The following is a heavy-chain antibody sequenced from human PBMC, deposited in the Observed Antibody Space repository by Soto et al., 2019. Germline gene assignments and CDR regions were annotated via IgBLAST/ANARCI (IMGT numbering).Heavy chain of an antibody. J-gene: IGHJ6*02. Sequence: QVQLVQSGAEVKKPESSVRVSCKASGGTFNNYAITWVRQTPGQGPEWMGGTIPMFGTTNYAEKFQGRVTITADESTNTAYMELSSLRSEDTAVYYCTRCGIRYHSIGFYLGIDGMDVWGQGTTVIVSS. D-gene: IGHD3-22*01. V-gene: IGHV1-69*12. CDR2: TIPMFGTT. CDR1: GGTFNNYA. CDR3: TRCGIRYHSIGFYLGIDGMDV.